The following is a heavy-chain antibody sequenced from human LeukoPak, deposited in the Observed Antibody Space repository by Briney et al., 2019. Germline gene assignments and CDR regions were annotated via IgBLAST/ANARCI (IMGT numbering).Heavy chain of an antibody. V-gene: IGHV1-24*01. CDR1: GYTLTELS. Sequence: ASVKVSCKVSGYTLTELSMHWVRQAPGKGLEWMGAFDPEDGETIYAQKFQGRATMTEDTSTDTAYMELSSLRSEDTAVYYCATLGYSYGYSFDYWGQGTLVTVSS. J-gene: IGHJ4*02. CDR3: ATLGYSYGYSFDY. D-gene: IGHD5-18*01. CDR2: FDPEDGET.